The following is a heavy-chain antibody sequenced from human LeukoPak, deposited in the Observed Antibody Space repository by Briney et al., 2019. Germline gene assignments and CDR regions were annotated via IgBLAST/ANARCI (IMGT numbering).Heavy chain of an antibody. CDR2: IDQDGREK. CDR1: AFRFSNSW. J-gene: IGHJ4*02. V-gene: IGHV3-7*01. CDR3: ARERQGSSGYDGKESFDY. D-gene: IGHD6-25*01. Sequence: GGSLRLSCVGSAFRFSNSWMSWVRHVPGKGLEWVANIDQDGREKNYVDSVKGRFTISRDNGQSSLYLEMHSLRAEDTAVYYCARERQGSSGYDGKESFDYWGQGTLVTISS.